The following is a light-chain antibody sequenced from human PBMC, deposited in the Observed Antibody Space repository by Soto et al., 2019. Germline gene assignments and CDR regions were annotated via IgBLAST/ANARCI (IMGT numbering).Light chain of an antibody. CDR3: CSYAGSSAYVV. CDR1: SSDVGSYNL. V-gene: IGLV2-23*01. Sequence: QSALTQPASVSGSPGQSITISCTGTSSDVGSYNLVSWYQQHPGKAPKLMIYEGSKRPSGDSNRFSGSKSGNTASLTISGIQAEDDADYYCCSYAGSSAYVVFGGGIKLTV. J-gene: IGLJ2*01. CDR2: EGS.